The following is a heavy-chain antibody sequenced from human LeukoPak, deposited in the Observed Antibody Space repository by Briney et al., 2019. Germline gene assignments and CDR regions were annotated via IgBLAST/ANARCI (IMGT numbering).Heavy chain of an antibody. CDR1: GFTFSSYS. Sequence: GGSLRLSCAASGFTFSSYSMNWVRQAPGKGLEWVSYISSSSSTIYYADSVKGRFTISRDNAKDSPYLQMNSLRAEDTAVYYCARDSGSLTYYYYMDVWGKGTTVTVSS. CDR3: ARDSGSLTYYYYMDV. J-gene: IGHJ6*03. D-gene: IGHD1-26*01. CDR2: ISSSSSTI. V-gene: IGHV3-48*01.